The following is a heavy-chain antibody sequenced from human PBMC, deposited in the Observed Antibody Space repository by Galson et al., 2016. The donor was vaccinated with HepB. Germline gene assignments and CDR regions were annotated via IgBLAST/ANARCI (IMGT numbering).Heavy chain of an antibody. V-gene: IGHV2-5*02. J-gene: IGHJ4*02. Sequence: PALVKPTQTLTLTCTISGISLRSTEADVGWIRQPPGKALEWLALIYWDDDERYSPSLKSRLTIPKETSKNQVVLTMTNLDPVDTATYYCAHRASAGTRTPYFDDWGQGTLVTVSS. CDR2: IYWDDDE. D-gene: IGHD6-13*01. CDR1: GISLRSTEAD. CDR3: AHRASAGTRTPYFDD.